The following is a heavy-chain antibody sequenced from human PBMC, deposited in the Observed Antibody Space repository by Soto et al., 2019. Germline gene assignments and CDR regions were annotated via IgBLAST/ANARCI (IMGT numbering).Heavy chain of an antibody. D-gene: IGHD3-10*02. J-gene: IGHJ5*01. Sequence: QVQLQESGPGLVKPSETLSLTCTVSGGSISSYYWSWIRQPPGKGLEWIGFIFYSGSTSYNPSLHSRVTISIDTSEYPFSLKLNSVTAADTAVYYCASMIGDPVLSFDSWGQGTVVAVSS. V-gene: IGHV4-59*01. CDR2: IFYSGST. CDR1: GGSISSYY. CDR3: ASMIGDPVLSFDS.